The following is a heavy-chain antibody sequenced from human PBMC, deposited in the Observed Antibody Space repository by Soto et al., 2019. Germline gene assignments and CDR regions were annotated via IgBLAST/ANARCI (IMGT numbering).Heavy chain of an antibody. J-gene: IGHJ4*02. V-gene: IGHV4-34*01. CDR2: INHSGGT. Sequence: SETLSLTCAVYGGSFSGYYWSWIRQPPGQGLEWIGEINHSGGTNYNPSLKSRVTISVDTSKNQFSLKLSSVTAADTAVYYCARRTVGRGSDFDYWGQGTLVTVSS. CDR1: GGSFSGYY. D-gene: IGHD5-12*01. CDR3: ARRTVGRGSDFDY.